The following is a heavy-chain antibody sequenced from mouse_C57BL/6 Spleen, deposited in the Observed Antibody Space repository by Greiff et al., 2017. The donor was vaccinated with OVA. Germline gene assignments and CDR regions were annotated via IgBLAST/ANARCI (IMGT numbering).Heavy chain of an antibody. Sequence: VQLQQSGPELVKPGASVKISCKASGYAFSSSWMNWVKQRPGKGLEWIGRIYPGDGDTNYNGKFKGKATLTADKSSSTAYMQLSSLTSEDSAVYFCARSPTVVVMDYWGQGTSVTVSS. CDR3: ARSPTVVVMDY. D-gene: IGHD1-1*01. J-gene: IGHJ4*01. V-gene: IGHV1-82*01. CDR2: IYPGDGDT. CDR1: GYAFSSSW.